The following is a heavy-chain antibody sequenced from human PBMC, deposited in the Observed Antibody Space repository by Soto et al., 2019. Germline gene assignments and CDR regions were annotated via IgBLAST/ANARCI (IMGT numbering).Heavy chain of an antibody. CDR3: ARISYSSSWSSPFDY. Sequence: GSGPTLVNPTQTLTLTCTFSGFSLSTSGMCVSWIRQPPGKALEWLALIDWDDDKYYSTSLKTRLTISKDTSKNQVVLTMTNMDPVDTATYYCARISYSSSWSSPFDYWGQGTLVTVSS. D-gene: IGHD6-13*01. J-gene: IGHJ4*02. CDR2: IDWDDDK. V-gene: IGHV2-70*01. CDR1: GFSLSTSGMC.